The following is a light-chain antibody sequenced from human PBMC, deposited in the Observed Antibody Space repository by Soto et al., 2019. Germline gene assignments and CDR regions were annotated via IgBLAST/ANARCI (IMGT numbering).Light chain of an antibody. CDR3: QHYYNTIN. J-gene: IGKJ4*01. V-gene: IGKV4-1*01. Sequence: DIVMTQSPDSLAVSLGERATINCKSSQSVLYSSNNKNYLAWYQQKPGQPPKLLIYWASTRESGVPDRFSGSGSGTDFTLTISSLQAEDVALYYCQHYYNTINFGGGTKV. CDR2: WAS. CDR1: QSVLYSSNNKNY.